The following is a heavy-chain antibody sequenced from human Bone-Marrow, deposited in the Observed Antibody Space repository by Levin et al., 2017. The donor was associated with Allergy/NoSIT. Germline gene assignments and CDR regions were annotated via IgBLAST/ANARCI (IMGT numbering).Heavy chain of an antibody. V-gene: IGHV4-39*01. CDR3: ARHPDYGDYWDYHNWFDP. J-gene: IGHJ5*02. CDR1: GGSISNSHYY. Sequence: PSETLSLTCTVSGGSISNSHYYWGWIRQPPGKGLEWIGSIYQRGNTYYNPSLKSRVTLSVDTSKNQFSLKLSSVTAGDTAVYYCARHPDYGDYWDYHNWFDPWGQGTLVTVSS. D-gene: IGHD4-17*01. CDR2: IYQRGNT.